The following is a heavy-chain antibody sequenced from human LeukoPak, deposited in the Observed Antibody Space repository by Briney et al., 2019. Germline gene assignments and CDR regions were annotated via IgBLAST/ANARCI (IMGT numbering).Heavy chain of an antibody. CDR2: IFYSGSP. D-gene: IGHD6-13*01. Sequence: PSETLSLTCTVSGGSISSYYWSWIRQPPGKGLEWIGNIFYSGSPNYNPSLKSRVTISFDTSKNQFPLKLSSVTAADTAVYYCARVGHLAAVGTYDYWGQGTLVTVSS. CDR3: ARVGHLAAVGTYDY. V-gene: IGHV4-59*08. J-gene: IGHJ4*02. CDR1: GGSISSYY.